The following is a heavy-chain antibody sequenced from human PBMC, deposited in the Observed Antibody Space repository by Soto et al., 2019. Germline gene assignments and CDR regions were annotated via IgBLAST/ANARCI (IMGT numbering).Heavy chain of an antibody. V-gene: IGHV1-18*04. J-gene: IGHJ6*02. CDR3: AREGVPYYYYGMDV. CDR2: ISPDIGNT. Sequence: ASANVSCKAHRYTFTSSGISWVGQVPGQGREWMGGISPDIGNTNYAQKLQGRVTITADTSTSTAYMELSSLRSEDTAVYYCAREGVPYYYYGMDVWGQGTTVTVSS. CDR1: RYTFTSSG.